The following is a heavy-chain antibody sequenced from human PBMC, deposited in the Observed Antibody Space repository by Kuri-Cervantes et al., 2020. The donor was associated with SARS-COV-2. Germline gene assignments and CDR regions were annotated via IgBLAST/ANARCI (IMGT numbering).Heavy chain of an antibody. D-gene: IGHD3-9*01. V-gene: IGHV3-23*01. Sequence: GESMKIYCAASGFTFSSYAMSWFSQAPGKGLEWVSGISGSGGSTYYAASVKGRFTISRDKAKYSLYLQMNSLRAEDTVVYYCARDGSPVRWAGCGVLTDYGMDVWGQGTTVTVSS. CDR3: ARDGSPVRWAGCGVLTDYGMDV. CDR2: ISGSGGST. J-gene: IGHJ6*02. CDR1: GFTFSSYA.